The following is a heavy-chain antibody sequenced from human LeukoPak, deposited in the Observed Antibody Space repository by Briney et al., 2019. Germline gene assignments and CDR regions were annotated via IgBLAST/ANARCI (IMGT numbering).Heavy chain of an antibody. V-gene: IGHV3-21*01. CDR3: ARVRRSSGWFLDY. Sequence: GGSLRLSCAASGFTFSRYNMNWVRQAPGKGLEWVSSISSSSSYIYYADSVKGRFTISRDNAKNSLYLQMNSLRAEDTAVYYCARVRRSSGWFLDYWGQGTLVTVSS. D-gene: IGHD6-19*01. CDR2: ISSSSSYI. CDR1: GFTFSRYN. J-gene: IGHJ4*02.